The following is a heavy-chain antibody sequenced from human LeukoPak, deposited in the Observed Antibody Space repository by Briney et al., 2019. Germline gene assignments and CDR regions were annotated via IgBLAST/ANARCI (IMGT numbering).Heavy chain of an antibody. CDR2: IYYTGDS. J-gene: IGHJ4*02. D-gene: IGHD2-8*02. Sequence: SETLSLTCSVSSGSISSISFYWAWVRQPPEKGLEWIGHIYYTGDSYLNTSLMSRVTLSVDTSKNQFSLKVNPVTVADTAVYYCVRLQRVLPSNDFWGQGTLVTVSS. CDR3: VRLQRVLPSNDF. V-gene: IGHV4-39*01. CDR1: SGSISSISFY.